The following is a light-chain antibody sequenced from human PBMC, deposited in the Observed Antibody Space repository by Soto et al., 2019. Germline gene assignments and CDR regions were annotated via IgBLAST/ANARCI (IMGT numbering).Light chain of an antibody. CDR3: SSYTIYSTLLL. CDR2: EVT. J-gene: IGLJ2*01. V-gene: IGLV2-14*01. CDR1: SSDIGGYKY. Sequence: QSVLTQPASVSGSPGQSITISCTGTSSDIGGYKYVSWYQQHTGKAPKLIIYEVTNRPSGVSDRFSGSKSGNTASLTISGLQAEDEADYYCSSYTIYSTLLLFGGGTKLTVL.